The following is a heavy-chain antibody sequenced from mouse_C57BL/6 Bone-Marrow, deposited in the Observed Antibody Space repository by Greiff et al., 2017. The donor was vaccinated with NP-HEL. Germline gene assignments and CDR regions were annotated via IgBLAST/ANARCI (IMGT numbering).Heavy chain of an antibody. V-gene: IGHV14-4*01. CDR2: IDPEKGDT. CDR3: TPYWYFDV. Sequence: VQLQQSGAELVRPGASVKLSCTASGFNIKDDYMHWVKQRPEQGLEWIGWIDPEKGDTEYASKFQGKATITADTSSNTAYLQLSSLTSEDTAVYYCTPYWYFDVWGTGTTVTVSS. CDR1: GFNIKDDY. J-gene: IGHJ1*03.